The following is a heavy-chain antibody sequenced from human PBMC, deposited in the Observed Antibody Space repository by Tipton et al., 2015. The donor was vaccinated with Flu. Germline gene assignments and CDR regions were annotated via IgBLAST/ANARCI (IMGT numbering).Heavy chain of an antibody. D-gene: IGHD1/OR15-1a*01. Sequence: VQLVQSGGGLVQPGGSLRLSCVASGFDFSDYWMTWVRQAPGKGLEWVANIKEDGRETYYADSVKGRFTISRDNAKRSLFLQMNSLRADDTAVYYCARDGSRNTGFLWGQGTLVTVSS. CDR2: IKEDGRET. J-gene: IGHJ4*02. CDR3: ARDGSRNTGFL. CDR1: GFDFSDYW. V-gene: IGHV3-7*01.